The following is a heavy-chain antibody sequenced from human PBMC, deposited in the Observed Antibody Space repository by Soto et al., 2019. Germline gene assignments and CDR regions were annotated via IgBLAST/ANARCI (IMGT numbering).Heavy chain of an antibody. D-gene: IGHD2-15*01. J-gene: IGHJ6*02. CDR3: ARSQGGSSSLDIYYYYYYGMDV. V-gene: IGHV1-69*01. CDR2: AIPIFGTA. CDR1: GGTCSSYA. Sequence: QVQLVQSGAEVKKPGSSVKVSCKAPGGTCSSYAISWVRQAPGQGHELMGGAIPIFGTANYAQKFQGRVTSTADESTSTGYMELSSLRSEDTAVYYCARSQGGSSSLDIYYYYYYGMDVWGQGTTVTVSS.